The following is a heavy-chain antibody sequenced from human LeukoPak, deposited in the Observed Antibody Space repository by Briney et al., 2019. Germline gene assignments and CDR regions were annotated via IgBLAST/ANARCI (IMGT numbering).Heavy chain of an antibody. D-gene: IGHD3-10*01. Sequence: GGSLRLSCAASGFTFSSYVMSWVRQAPGKGLEWVSVIYSGGSTYYADSVKGRFTISRDNSKNTLYLQMNSLRAEDTAVYYCAREGTVDRGLYYYYYMDVWGKGTTVTVSS. CDR1: GFTFSSYV. J-gene: IGHJ6*03. CDR3: AREGTVDRGLYYYYYMDV. CDR2: IYSGGST. V-gene: IGHV3-53*01.